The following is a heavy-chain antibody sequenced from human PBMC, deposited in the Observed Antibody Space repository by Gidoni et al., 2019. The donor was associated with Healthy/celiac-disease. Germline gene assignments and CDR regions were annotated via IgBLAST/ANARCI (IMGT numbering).Heavy chain of an antibody. D-gene: IGHD6-13*01. J-gene: IGHJ4*02. CDR1: GFTFSIYA. CDR2: ISGSGSST. Sequence: EVQLLESGGGLVRPGGSLRLSCAASGFTFSIYAMSWVRQGPGKGLGWVSVISGSGSSTYYADSVKGRFTISRDNSKNTLYLQMNSLRAEDTAVYYCAKENIAAAGTSDYWGQGTLVTVSS. V-gene: IGHV3-23*01. CDR3: AKENIAAAGTSDY.